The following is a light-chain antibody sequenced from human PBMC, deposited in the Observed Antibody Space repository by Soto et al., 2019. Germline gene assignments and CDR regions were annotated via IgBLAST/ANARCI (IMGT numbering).Light chain of an antibody. CDR1: QSVNNW. J-gene: IGKJ2*01. Sequence: DIQMTQSPSTLSASVGDRVTITCRASQSVNNWLAWYQQKPGKAPKVLIYDASSLENGVPSRFSGSGSGTEFTLTITGLQPDDFATSYCQHYYGSLYAFGQGTKLEI. CDR2: DAS. V-gene: IGKV1-5*01. CDR3: QHYYGSLYA.